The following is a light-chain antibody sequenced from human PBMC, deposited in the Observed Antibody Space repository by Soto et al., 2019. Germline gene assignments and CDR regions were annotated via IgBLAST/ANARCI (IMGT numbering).Light chain of an antibody. J-gene: IGLJ1*01. Sequence: QSALTQPASVSGSPGQSITISCTGTSSDVGGYNYFSWYQHHPGKAPKLTTYDVRIRPSGVSHRFSGSKSGNTSSLTISALQPEAEFVYYSGSYTTHNIRPIVFGTVTNVSV. CDR1: SSDVGGYNY. CDR3: GSYTTHNIRPIV. V-gene: IGLV2-14*03. CDR2: DVR.